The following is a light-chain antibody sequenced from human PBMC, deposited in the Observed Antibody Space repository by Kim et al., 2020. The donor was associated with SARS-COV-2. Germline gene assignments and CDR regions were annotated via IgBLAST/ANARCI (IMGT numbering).Light chain of an antibody. CDR2: EVS. V-gene: IGLV2-14*01. J-gene: IGLJ1*01. CDR3: SSYTSSSTGI. CDR1: SNDVGGYLY. Sequence: QSALTQPASVSGSPGQSITISCTGTSNDVGGYLYVSWYQQHPGKAPKLMIYEVSTRPSGVSNRFSGSKSGNTASLTISGLHAEDEAHYYCSSYTSSSTGIFGTGTKVTVL.